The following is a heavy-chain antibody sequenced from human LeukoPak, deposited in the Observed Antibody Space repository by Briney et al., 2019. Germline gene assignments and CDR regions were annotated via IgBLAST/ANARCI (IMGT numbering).Heavy chain of an antibody. CDR3: ARDEYGDFQGFDF. CDR2: SHSRGTT. Sequence: SETLSLTCSVSGVSITSYYWNWIRQSPGKGLEWLGNSHSRGTTNYNPSLKSRVTLSLDTSKSQFALKVTSVTAADTAVYYCARDEYGDFQGFDFWGQGTRVTVSS. V-gene: IGHV4-59*13. CDR1: GVSITSYY. D-gene: IGHD4-17*01. J-gene: IGHJ4*02.